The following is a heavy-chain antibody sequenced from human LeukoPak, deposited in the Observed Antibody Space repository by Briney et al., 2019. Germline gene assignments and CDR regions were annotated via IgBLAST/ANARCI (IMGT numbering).Heavy chain of an antibody. CDR1: GFTFSSYS. D-gene: IGHD1-26*01. Sequence: GGSLRLSCAASGFTFSSYSMNWVRQAPGKGLEWVSVTYSGGSTYYADSVKGRCTISRDNSKNTLYLQMNSLRGEDTAVYYCASGIRAFDNWGQGTLVTVSA. CDR3: ASGIRAFDN. CDR2: TYSGGST. V-gene: IGHV3-66*01. J-gene: IGHJ4*02.